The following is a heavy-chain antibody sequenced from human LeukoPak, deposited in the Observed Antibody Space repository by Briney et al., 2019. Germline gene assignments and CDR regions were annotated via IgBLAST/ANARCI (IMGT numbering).Heavy chain of an antibody. CDR3: AKVEWLLGAGDY. V-gene: IGHV3-30*02. J-gene: IGHJ4*02. CDR1: GFTFSSYG. Sequence: GGSLRLSCAASGFTFSSYGMSWVRQAPGKGLEWVAFIRYDGSNKYYADSVKGRFTISRDNSKNTLYLQMNSLRAEDTAVYYCAKVEWLLGAGDYWGQGTLVTVSS. CDR2: IRYDGSNK. D-gene: IGHD3-10*02.